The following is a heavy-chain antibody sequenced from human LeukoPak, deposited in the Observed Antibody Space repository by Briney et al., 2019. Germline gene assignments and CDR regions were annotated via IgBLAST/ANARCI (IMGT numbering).Heavy chain of an antibody. CDR2: INPNSGGT. CDR1: GCTFTGYY. J-gene: IGHJ6*03. D-gene: IGHD2-15*01. V-gene: IGHV1-2*02. CDR3: ARDRCSGGSCYSGVMDV. Sequence: ASVKVSCKASGCTFTGYYMHWVRQAPGQGLEWMGWINPNSGGTNYAQKFQGRITMTRDTSISTAYMDLSRLRSDDTAVYYCARDRCSGGSCYSGVMDVWGKGTTVIVSS.